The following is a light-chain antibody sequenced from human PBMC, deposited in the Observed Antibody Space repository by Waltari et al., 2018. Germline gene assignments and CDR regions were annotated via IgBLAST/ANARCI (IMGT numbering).Light chain of an antibody. V-gene: IGKV1-39*01. CDR1: QSISSY. CDR2: AAS. CDR3: QQSYSTPLT. Sequence: DIQMTQSPSSLSASVGDRVPITCRASQSISSYLNWYQQKPGKAPKLLIYAASSLQSGVPSRFSGSGSGTDFTLTISSLQPEDFAPYYCQQSYSTPLTFGGGTKVEIK. J-gene: IGKJ4*01.